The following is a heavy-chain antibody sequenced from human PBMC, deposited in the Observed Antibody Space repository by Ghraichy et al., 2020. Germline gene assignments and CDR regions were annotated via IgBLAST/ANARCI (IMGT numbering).Heavy chain of an antibody. Sequence: ASVKVACKASGYSFTSFGITWVRQAPGLGLEWMGWISTYSGNTHYAQKLQGRVTMTTDISTSTAYMELTSLRSDDTAVYYCARVPALYTGSYSRYADYWGQGTLVTVSS. J-gene: IGHJ4*02. D-gene: IGHD1-26*01. CDR2: ISTYSGNT. CDR1: GYSFTSFG. CDR3: ARVPALYTGSYSRYADY. V-gene: IGHV1-18*01.